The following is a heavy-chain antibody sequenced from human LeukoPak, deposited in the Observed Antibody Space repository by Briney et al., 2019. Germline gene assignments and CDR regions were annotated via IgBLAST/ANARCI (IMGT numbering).Heavy chain of an antibody. D-gene: IGHD6-13*01. CDR1: GYTFTGYY. J-gene: IGHJ3*02. V-gene: IGHV1-2*06. CDR3: AGISWYSSSWYFDDAFDI. Sequence: GASVKVSCKASGYTFTGYYMHWVRQAPGQGLEWMGRINPNSGGTNYAQKFQGRVTMTRDTSISTAYMELSRLRSDDTAVYYCAGISWYSSSWYFDDAFDIWGQGTMVTVSS. CDR2: INPNSGGT.